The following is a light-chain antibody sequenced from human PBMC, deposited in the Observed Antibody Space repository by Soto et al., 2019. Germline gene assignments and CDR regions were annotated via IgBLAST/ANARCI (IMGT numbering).Light chain of an antibody. V-gene: IGLV6-57*04. Sequence: NFMLTQPHSVSASPGKRVTISCTRSSGSIASNYIQWYQQRPGSAPTSVIYEDNQRPSGVPDRFSGSIDRSSSSASLTISGLKTEDEADYYCQSFGSNIVFGGGTKLTVL. J-gene: IGLJ2*01. CDR3: QSFGSNIV. CDR2: EDN. CDR1: SGSIASNY.